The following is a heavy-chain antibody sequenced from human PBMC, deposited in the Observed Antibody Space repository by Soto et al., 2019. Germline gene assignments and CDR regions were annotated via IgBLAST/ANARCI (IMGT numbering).Heavy chain of an antibody. J-gene: IGHJ6*02. CDR1: GYSCTSYC. CDR3: ATTAAAGKYYHGVDV. D-gene: IGHD6-13*01. CDR2: IYPGDSDT. Sequence: GEALKISCKGSGYSCTSYCIGSVRQMPGKGLEWMGIIYPGDSDTRYSPSFQGQVTISADKSISTAYLQWSSLKASDTAIYYCATTAAAGKYYHGVDVWGQGTTVPVSS. V-gene: IGHV5-51*01.